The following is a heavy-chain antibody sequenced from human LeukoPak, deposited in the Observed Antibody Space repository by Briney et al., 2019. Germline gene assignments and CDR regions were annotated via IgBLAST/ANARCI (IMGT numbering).Heavy chain of an antibody. Sequence: GGSLRLSCAASGFTFSSYGMHWVRQAPGKGLEWVAVISYDGSNKYYADSVKGRFTISRDNSKNTLYLQMNSLRAEDTAVYYCAKGGGYNVLLDIDYWGQGTLVTVSS. J-gene: IGHJ4*02. D-gene: IGHD5-24*01. V-gene: IGHV3-30*18. CDR3: AKGGGYNVLLDIDY. CDR2: ISYDGSNK. CDR1: GFTFSSYG.